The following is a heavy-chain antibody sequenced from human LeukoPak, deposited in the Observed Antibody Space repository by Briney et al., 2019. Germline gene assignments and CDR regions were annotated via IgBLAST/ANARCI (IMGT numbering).Heavy chain of an antibody. CDR2: ISSDGSIT. Sequence: QPGRSLRLSCAASGFTFSTYSMHWVRQAPGEGLEWVAVISSDGSITSYGDSVKGRFTISRDNAKNALYLQMNSLRVEDTAVYYCARDGRCGGDCYASWGQGTLVTVSS. CDR3: ARDGRCGGDCYAS. D-gene: IGHD2-21*02. V-gene: IGHV3-30-3*01. CDR1: GFTFSTYS. J-gene: IGHJ4*02.